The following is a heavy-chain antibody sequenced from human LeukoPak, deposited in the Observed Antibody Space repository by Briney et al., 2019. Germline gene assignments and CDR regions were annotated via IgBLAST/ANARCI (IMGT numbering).Heavy chain of an antibody. CDR3: ARDYYDILTGSGPIDY. CDR2: ISYDGSNK. V-gene: IGHV3-30*04. D-gene: IGHD3-9*01. CDR1: GFTFSSYA. Sequence: GRSLRLSCAASGFTFSSYAMHWVRQAPGKGLEWVAVISYDGSNKYYADSVKGRFTISRDKSKNTLYLQMNSLRAEDTAVYYCARDYYDILTGSGPIDYWGKGTLVTVSS. J-gene: IGHJ4*02.